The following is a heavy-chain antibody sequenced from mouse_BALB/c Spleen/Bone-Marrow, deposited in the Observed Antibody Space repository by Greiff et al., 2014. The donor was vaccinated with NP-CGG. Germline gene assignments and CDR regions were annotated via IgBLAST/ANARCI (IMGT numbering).Heavy chain of an antibody. CDR2: IDPYDSET. CDR1: GYTFTSYW. J-gene: IGHJ3*01. Sequence: VQLQESGAELVRPGASVKLSRKASGYTFTSYWMNWVKQRPEQGLEWIGRIDPYDSETHYNQKFKDKAILTVDKSSSTAYMQLSSLTSEDSAVYYCARGRDYDVFSYWGQGTLVTVSA. CDR3: ARGRDYDVFSY. D-gene: IGHD2-4*01. V-gene: IGHV1-74*04.